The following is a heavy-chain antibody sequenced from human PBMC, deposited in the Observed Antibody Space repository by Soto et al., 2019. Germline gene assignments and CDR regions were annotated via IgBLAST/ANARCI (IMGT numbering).Heavy chain of an antibody. V-gene: IGHV4-39*01. J-gene: IGHJ5*02. CDR2: ISYSGTS. D-gene: IGHD2-2*01. CDR1: GGSISDDTYY. CDR3: ARLHCNSPNCVPLDP. Sequence: QLQLQESGPGLVKPSETLSLTCTVSGGSISDDTYYWGWIRQPPGKGLEWIGSISYSGTSSYNPSLKSRVTRSVDTSKKQLSLRLSSVIAADTAVYYCARLHCNSPNCVPLDPWGQGTLVIVSS.